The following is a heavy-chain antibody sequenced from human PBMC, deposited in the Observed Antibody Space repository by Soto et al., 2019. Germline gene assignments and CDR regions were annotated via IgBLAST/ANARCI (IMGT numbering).Heavy chain of an antibody. CDR2: ISGSGGST. Sequence: GGSLRLSCAASGFTFSSYAMSWVRQAPGKGLEWVSAISGSGGSTYYADSVKGRFTISRDNSKNTLYLQMNSLRAEDTAVYYCAKDRPEWGSGWSYYYYGMDVWGQGTTVTVSS. CDR3: AKDRPEWGSGWSYYYYGMDV. D-gene: IGHD6-19*01. J-gene: IGHJ6*02. CDR1: GFTFSSYA. V-gene: IGHV3-23*01.